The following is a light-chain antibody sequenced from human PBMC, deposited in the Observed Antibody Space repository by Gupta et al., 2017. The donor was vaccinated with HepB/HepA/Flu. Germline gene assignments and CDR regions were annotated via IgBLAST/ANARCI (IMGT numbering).Light chain of an antibody. Sequence: EIVWTQSLATLSLYLGERATLSCRASQSVSSYLSWYQQKPGQAPKLLIYDASNMATGVPARFSGSGSGTDFTLTISSLEPEDFAIYYCQQRSNCPPITFGGGTKVEIK. CDR2: DAS. J-gene: IGKJ4*01. V-gene: IGKV3-11*01. CDR3: QQRSNCPPIT. CDR1: QSVSSY.